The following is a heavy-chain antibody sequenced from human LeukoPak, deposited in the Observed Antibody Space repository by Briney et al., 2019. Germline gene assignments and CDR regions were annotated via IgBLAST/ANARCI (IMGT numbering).Heavy chain of an antibody. CDR2: VSADGRTQ. J-gene: IGHJ4*02. V-gene: IGHV3-30*03. CDR3: AREFGHNGWYFDY. Sequence: QPGGSLRLSCAASGFTFRTYSIHWVRQAPGKGLEWVTVVSADGRTQLYSDSVKGRFTVSRDNSLNTLHLQMNSLKTEDTAVYYFAREFGHNGWYFDYWGQGALVTVSS. D-gene: IGHD5-24*01. CDR1: GFTFRTYS.